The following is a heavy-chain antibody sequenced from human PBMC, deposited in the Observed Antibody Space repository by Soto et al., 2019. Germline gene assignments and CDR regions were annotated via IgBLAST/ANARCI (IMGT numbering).Heavy chain of an antibody. CDR2: FNHSGST. CDR1: GGSFSGYY. V-gene: IGHV4-34*01. Sequence: SETLSLTCAVYGGSFSGYYWSWIRQPPGKGLEWIGEFNHSGSTNYTPSLKIRVTISVDTSKNQFSLKLSSVTAADTAVFYCARGLLTYYYGSGSYSWFDPWGQGTLVTVSS. D-gene: IGHD3-10*01. CDR3: ARGLLTYYYGSGSYSWFDP. J-gene: IGHJ5*02.